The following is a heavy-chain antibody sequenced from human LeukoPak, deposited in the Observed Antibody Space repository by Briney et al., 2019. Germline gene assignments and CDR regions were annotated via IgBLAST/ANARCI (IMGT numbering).Heavy chain of an antibody. CDR3: AGLNIAARPYNWFDP. CDR2: IYYSGNT. D-gene: IGHD6-6*01. V-gene: IGHV4-39*07. CDR1: GGSISSSSYY. J-gene: IGHJ5*02. Sequence: SENLSLTCSVSGGSISSSSYYWGWIRQPPGKGLEWIGSIYYSGNTYYKPSLKSRVTISVDTSKNQFSLKLSSVTAADTAVYYCAGLNIAARPYNWFDPWGQGTLVTVSS.